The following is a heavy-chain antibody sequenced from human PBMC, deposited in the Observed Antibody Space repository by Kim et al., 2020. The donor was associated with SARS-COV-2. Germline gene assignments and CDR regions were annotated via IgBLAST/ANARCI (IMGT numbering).Heavy chain of an antibody. V-gene: IGHV3-30*18. D-gene: IGHD2-15*01. CDR3: AKDLEYCSGGSCYSESNYYYYGMDV. CDR2: ISYDGSNK. CDR1: GFTFSSYG. J-gene: IGHJ6*02. Sequence: GGSLRLSCAASGFTFSSYGMHWVRQAPGKGLEWVAVISYDGSNKYYADSVKGRFTISRDNSKNTLYLQMNSLRAEDTAVYYCAKDLEYCSGGSCYSESNYYYYGMDVWGQGTTVTVS.